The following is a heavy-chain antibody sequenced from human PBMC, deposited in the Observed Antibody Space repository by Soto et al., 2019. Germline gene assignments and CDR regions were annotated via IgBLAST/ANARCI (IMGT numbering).Heavy chain of an antibody. J-gene: IGHJ6*02. V-gene: IGHV3-23*01. CDR2: ISGSGGST. D-gene: IGHD3-16*01. Sequence: EVQLLESGGGLVQPGGSLRLSCAASGFTFSSYAMSWVRQAPGKGLEWVSAISGSGGSTYYADSVKGRFTISRDNSENTMYLQMNSLRAEDTAVYYCAKVWGPSLYYYGMDVWGQGTTVTVAS. CDR1: GFTFSSYA. CDR3: AKVWGPSLYYYGMDV.